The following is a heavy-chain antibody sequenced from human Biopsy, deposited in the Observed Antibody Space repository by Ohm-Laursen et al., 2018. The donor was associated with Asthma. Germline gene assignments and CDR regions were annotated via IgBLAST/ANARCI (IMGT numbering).Heavy chain of an antibody. CDR1: GYPFTNYY. Sequence: ASVKVSCKPLGYPFTNYYMHWVRHVPGVGLEWLGLVNPRGGSTSYAQKFQDRVTMTWDTSTSTVYMDLRSLRSEDSAVYYCARDRDSRQWLILDYWGPGTLVTVSS. CDR3: ARDRDSRQWLILDY. V-gene: IGHV1-46*01. D-gene: IGHD6-19*01. J-gene: IGHJ4*02. CDR2: VNPRGGST.